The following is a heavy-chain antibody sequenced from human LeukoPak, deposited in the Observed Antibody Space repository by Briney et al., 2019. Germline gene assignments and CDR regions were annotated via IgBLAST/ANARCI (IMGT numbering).Heavy chain of an antibody. Sequence: GGSLRFSCAASGFTFSRQWMSWVRQAPGKGLKGVAHIRQGGNWRHQVDSVEGRFNSSRDHDKNSLYLQMNSLRVEDTAVYYCARFGDPSTTLDYWGQGTRVTVSS. CDR1: GFTFSRQW. D-gene: IGHD3-16*01. V-gene: IGHV3-7*01. J-gene: IGHJ4*02. CDR3: ARFGDPSTTLDY. CDR2: IRQGGNWR.